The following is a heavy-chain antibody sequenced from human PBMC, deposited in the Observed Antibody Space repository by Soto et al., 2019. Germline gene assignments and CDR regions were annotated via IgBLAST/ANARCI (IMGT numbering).Heavy chain of an antibody. J-gene: IGHJ4*02. CDR1: GGSVSSGSYY. Sequence: PSETLSLTCTVSGGSVSSGSYYWSWIRQPPGKGLEWIGYIYYSGSTNYNPSLKSRVTISVDTSKNQFSLKLSSVTAADTAVYYCARAEFGREWFRFDYWGQGTLVTVS. CDR2: IYYSGST. D-gene: IGHD3-3*01. V-gene: IGHV4-61*01. CDR3: ARAEFGREWFRFDY.